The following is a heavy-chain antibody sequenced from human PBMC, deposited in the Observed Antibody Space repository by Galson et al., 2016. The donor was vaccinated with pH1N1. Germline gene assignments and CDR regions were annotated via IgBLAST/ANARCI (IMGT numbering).Heavy chain of an antibody. CDR3: ARHRGYYHSTTYRDS. J-gene: IGHJ3*01. CDR2: ITASFDTT. V-gene: IGHV1-69*06. Sequence: SVKVSCKASGGAFRSNAISWVRQAPGQGLEWIGGITASFDTTNSAQKFQGRLTVSADKSTRLFPQELSSLTSDNTAVYYCARHRGYYHSTTYRDSWGQGTVVTVSS. CDR1: GGAFRSNA. D-gene: IGHD3-22*01.